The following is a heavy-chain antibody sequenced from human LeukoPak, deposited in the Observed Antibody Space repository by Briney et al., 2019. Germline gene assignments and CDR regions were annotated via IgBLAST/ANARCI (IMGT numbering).Heavy chain of an antibody. CDR1: GGSIRGTSYY. D-gene: IGHD3-10*01. CDR3: ARQKTVIWFGEEFDY. Sequence: PSETLSLTCIVSGGSIRGTSYYLGWIRQPPGEGLEWIGGLYYSGTTYYNPSVEGRVSISLDTSKNQFSLKLSSVTAADTAVYYCARQKTVIWFGEEFDYWGQGTLVTVSS. J-gene: IGHJ4*02. V-gene: IGHV4-39*01. CDR2: LYYSGTT.